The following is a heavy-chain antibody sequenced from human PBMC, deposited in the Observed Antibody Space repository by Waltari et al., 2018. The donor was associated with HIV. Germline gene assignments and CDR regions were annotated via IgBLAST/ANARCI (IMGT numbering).Heavy chain of an antibody. CDR2: IYYSGST. CDR3: ARRLVGDGYTFEY. J-gene: IGHJ4*02. Sequence: QLQLQESGPGLVKPSEPLSLTCTVYGGSISSSSYYWGWTRQPQGKGLEWIGSIYYSGSTYYNPSLKSRVTISVDTSKNQFSLKLSSVTAADMAVYYCARRLVGDGYTFEYWGQGTLVTVSS. CDR1: GGSISSSSYY. V-gene: IGHV4-39*01. D-gene: IGHD5-12*01.